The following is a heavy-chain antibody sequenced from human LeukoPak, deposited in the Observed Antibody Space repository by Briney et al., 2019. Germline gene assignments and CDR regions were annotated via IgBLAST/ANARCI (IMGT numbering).Heavy chain of an antibody. V-gene: IGHV4-30-4*01. D-gene: IGHD4-23*01. CDR3: ARRKLTTVVAHPNDAFDI. CDR2: IYYSGST. Sequence: PSETPSLTCTVSGGSNSSGDYYWSWIRQPPGKGLEWIGYIYYSGSTYYNPSLKSRVTISVDTSKNQFSLKLSSVTAADTAVYYCARRKLTTVVAHPNDAFDIWGQGTMVTVSS. J-gene: IGHJ3*02. CDR1: GGSNSSGDYY.